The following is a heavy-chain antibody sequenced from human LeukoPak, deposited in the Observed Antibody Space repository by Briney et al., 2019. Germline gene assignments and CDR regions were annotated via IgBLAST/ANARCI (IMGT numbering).Heavy chain of an antibody. J-gene: IGHJ4*02. Sequence: GESLKISCKGSGYSFTSYWISWVRQMPGKGLEWMGRIDPSDSYTNYSPSFQGHVTISADKSISTAYLQWSSLKASGTAMYYCAIKGDYGDYYFDYWGQGTLVTVSP. CDR1: GYSFTSYW. CDR3: AIKGDYGDYYFDY. V-gene: IGHV5-10-1*01. D-gene: IGHD4-17*01. CDR2: IDPSDSYT.